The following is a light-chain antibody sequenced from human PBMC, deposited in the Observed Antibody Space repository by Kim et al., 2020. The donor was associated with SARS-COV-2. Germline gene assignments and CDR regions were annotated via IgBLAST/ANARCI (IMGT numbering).Light chain of an antibody. CDR2: DVS. J-gene: IGLJ3*02. CDR3: SSYTSSSTPWV. Sequence: QLITISCTGTSSDVGGYNYVSWYQQHPGKAPKLMIYDVSNRPSGVSNRFSGSKSGNTASLTISGLQAEDEADYYCSSYTSSSTPWVFGGGTQLTVL. CDR1: SSDVGGYNY. V-gene: IGLV2-14*03.